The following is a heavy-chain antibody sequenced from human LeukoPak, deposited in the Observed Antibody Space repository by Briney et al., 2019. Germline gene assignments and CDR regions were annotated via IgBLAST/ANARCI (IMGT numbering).Heavy chain of an antibody. J-gene: IGHJ4*02. V-gene: IGHV3-15*01. CDR1: GFTFSNAW. CDR3: LTGRNPRGY. D-gene: IGHD3-10*01. Sequence: GGSLRLSCAASGFTFSNAWMYWVRQAPGKGLEWVGRIKSKTDGATTDYAAPVKGGFAISRDDSKNALFLQMNSLQTEDTAVYYCLTGRNPRGYWGQGTLVTVSS. CDR2: IKSKTDGATT.